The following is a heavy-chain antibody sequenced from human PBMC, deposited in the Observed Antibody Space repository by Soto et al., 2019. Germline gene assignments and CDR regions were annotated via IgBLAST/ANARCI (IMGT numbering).Heavy chain of an antibody. D-gene: IGHD3-22*01. V-gene: IGHV3-7*03. CDR1: GFTFGSYW. CDR3: AREVHDSSGYYYDLDY. Sequence: PGGSLRLSCAASGFTFGSYWMSWVRQAPGKGLEWVANIKQDGSEKYYVDSVKGRFTISRDNAKNSLYLQMNSLRAEDTAVYYCAREVHDSSGYYYDLDYWGQGTLVTVSS. J-gene: IGHJ4*02. CDR2: IKQDGSEK.